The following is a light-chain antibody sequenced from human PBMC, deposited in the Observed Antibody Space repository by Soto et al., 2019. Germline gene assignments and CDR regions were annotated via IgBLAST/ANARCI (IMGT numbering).Light chain of an antibody. V-gene: IGKV3-20*01. CDR2: GAS. J-gene: IGKJ5*01. CDR1: QRVASNY. Sequence: IVLTQSPGTLSLSPGERATLSCRASQRVASNYLAWYQQKPGQAPRLLIYGASSRATGIPDRFTGSGSGTDLTLTISRLEPEDFAVYYCQQYGSSKVTFGQGTRLEIK. CDR3: QQYGSSKVT.